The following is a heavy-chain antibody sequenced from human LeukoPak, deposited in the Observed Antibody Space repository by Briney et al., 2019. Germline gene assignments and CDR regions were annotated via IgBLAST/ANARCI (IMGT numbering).Heavy chain of an antibody. V-gene: IGHV3-48*01. CDR1: GFPFMTYA. CDR3: ARVVPVHEYYNSYMDV. CDR2: LTRGSSNI. D-gene: IGHD1-1*01. Sequence: GGSLRLSCEASGFPFMTYAMNWIRQSPGKGLEWIAFLTRGSSNIQYAESVKGRFTISRDNGKDSLFLQMNSLRAEDTAVYYCARVVPVHEYYNSYMDVWGKGTTVTVSS. J-gene: IGHJ6*03.